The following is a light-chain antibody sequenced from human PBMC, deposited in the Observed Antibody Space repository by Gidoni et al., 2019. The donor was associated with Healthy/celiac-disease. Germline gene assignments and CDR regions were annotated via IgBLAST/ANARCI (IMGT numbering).Light chain of an antibody. J-gene: IGKJ3*01. V-gene: IGKV1-5*03. CDR2: KAS. CDR1: QSISSW. CDR3: QQYNSYSFT. Sequence: DIQMTQSPSTLSASVGDRFTITCRASQSISSWLAWYQQKPGKAPKLLIYKASSLESGVPSRFSGSGSGTEFTLTISSLQPDDFATYYCQQYNSYSFTFGPGTKVEIK.